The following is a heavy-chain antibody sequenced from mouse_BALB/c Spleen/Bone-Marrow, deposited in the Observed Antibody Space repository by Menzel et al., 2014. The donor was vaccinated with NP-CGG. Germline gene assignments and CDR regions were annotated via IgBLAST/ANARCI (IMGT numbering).Heavy chain of an antibody. CDR2: ITYDGSN. D-gene: IGHD2-10*02. J-gene: IGHJ2*01. V-gene: IGHV3-6*02. Sequence: VQLQQSGPGLVKPSQSLSLTCSVTGYSITSGYYWNWIRQFPGNKLEWMGYITYDGSNNYNPSLKNRISITRDTSKNQFLLKLNSVTTEDTATYYCARRGYGNLDYWGQGTTLTVS. CDR1: GYSITSGYY. CDR3: ARRGYGNLDY.